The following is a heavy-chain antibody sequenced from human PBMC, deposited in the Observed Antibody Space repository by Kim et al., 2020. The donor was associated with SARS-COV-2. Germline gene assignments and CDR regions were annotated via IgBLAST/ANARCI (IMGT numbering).Heavy chain of an antibody. CDR2: IWYDGSNK. V-gene: IGHV3-33*06. CDR3: AKDQGPYVGAHDY. D-gene: IGHD3-16*01. CDR1: GFTFSSYG. Sequence: GGSLRLSCAASGFTFSSYGMHWVRQAPGKGLEWVAVIWYDGSNKYYADSVKGRFTISRDNSKNTLYLQMNSLRAEDTAVYYCAKDQGPYVGAHDYWGQGTLVTVSS. J-gene: IGHJ4*02.